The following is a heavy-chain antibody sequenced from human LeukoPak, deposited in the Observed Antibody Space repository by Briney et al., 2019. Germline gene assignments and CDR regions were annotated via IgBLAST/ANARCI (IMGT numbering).Heavy chain of an antibody. D-gene: IGHD4-17*01. CDR3: AKAGHCGDYSRRFDY. J-gene: IGHJ4*02. V-gene: IGHV3-23*01. CDR1: GFSFSSYA. Sequence: GGSLRLSCAASGFSFSSYAMSWVRQAPGKGLEWVSAVSNSGGSTYYADSVKGRFTISRDNSKNTLYLQMNSLRADDTAVYYCAKAGHCGDYSRRFDYWGQGTLVTVSS. CDR2: VSNSGGST.